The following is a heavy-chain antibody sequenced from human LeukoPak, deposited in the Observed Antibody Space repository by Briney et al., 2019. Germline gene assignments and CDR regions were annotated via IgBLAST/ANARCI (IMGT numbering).Heavy chain of an antibody. CDR2: IYYSGST. J-gene: IGHJ4*02. Sequence: SETLSLTCTVSGGSISSGSYYWGWIRQPPGKGLEWIGSIYYSGSTYYNPSLKSRVTISVDTSKNQFSLKLSSVTAADTAVYYCASQYCSGGSCYRNLDYWGQGTLVTVSS. CDR3: ASQYCSGGSCYRNLDY. V-gene: IGHV4-39*01. D-gene: IGHD2-15*01. CDR1: GGSISSGSYY.